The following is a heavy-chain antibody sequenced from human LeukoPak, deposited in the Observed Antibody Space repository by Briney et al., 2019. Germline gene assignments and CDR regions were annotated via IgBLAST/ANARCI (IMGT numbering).Heavy chain of an antibody. CDR1: GYSFTSSG. CDR2: ISAYNGNT. V-gene: IGHV1-18*01. CDR3: ARDSPGIAASGRRY. J-gene: IGHJ4*02. D-gene: IGHD6-13*01. Sequence: ASVKVSCKASGYSFTSSGISWVRQAPGQGLEWMGWISAYNGNTNYAQKLQGRVTMTTDTSTSTAYMELRSLRSDDTAVYYCARDSPGIAASGRRYWGQGTLVTVSS.